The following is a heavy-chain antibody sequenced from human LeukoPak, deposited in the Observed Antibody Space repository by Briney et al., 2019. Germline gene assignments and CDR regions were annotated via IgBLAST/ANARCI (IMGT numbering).Heavy chain of an antibody. CDR2: IYCSGST. D-gene: IGHD2-2*01. J-gene: IGHJ6*02. CDR3: ARVTNLYYYDMDV. CDR1: GGSISSSSYY. V-gene: IGHV4-39*07. Sequence: SETLSLTCTVSGGSISSSSYYWGWIRQPPGKGLEWIGSIYCSGSTYYNPSLKSRVTISVDTSKNQFSLKLSSVTAADTAVYYCARVTNLYYYDMDVWGQGTTVTVSS.